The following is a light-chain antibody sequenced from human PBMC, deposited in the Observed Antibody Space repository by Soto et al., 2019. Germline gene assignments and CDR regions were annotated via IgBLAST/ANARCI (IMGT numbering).Light chain of an antibody. CDR1: SSNIGNNY. CDR2: DNN. CDR3: GTWDSSVSGG. Sequence: QSVMTQPPSVSAAPGQKVTISCSGSSSNIGNNYVSWYQQLPGTAPKLLIYDNNKRPSGIPDRFSGSKSGTSATLGITGLQTGDEADYYCGTWDSSVSGGFGTGTKVTGL. J-gene: IGLJ1*01. V-gene: IGLV1-51*01.